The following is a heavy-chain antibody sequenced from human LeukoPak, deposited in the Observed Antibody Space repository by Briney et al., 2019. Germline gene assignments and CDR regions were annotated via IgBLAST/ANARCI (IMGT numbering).Heavy chain of an antibody. CDR1: GFTFSSYG. V-gene: IGHV3-30*18. J-gene: IGHJ4*02. CDR3: AKDLNYDFWGGLGN. D-gene: IGHD3-3*01. Sequence: SGGSLRLSCAVSGFTFSSYGMHWVRQAPGKGLEWMAVISYDGTNKYYADSVKGRFTISRDNSKNTLYLQMNSLRAEDTAVYYCAKDLNYDFWGGLGNWGQGTLVTVSS. CDR2: ISYDGTNK.